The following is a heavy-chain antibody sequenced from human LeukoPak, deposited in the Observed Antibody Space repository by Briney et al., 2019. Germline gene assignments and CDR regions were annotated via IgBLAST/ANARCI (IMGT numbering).Heavy chain of an antibody. CDR3: ARAMYYDIPAPNAAFDY. V-gene: IGHV1-8*01. Sequence: AASVKVSCKASGYTFTSYGIHWVRQATGQGLEWMGRMNPNRGDTDYAQKFQGRVTMTRDTSISTAYMELSSLRSEDTALYYCARAMYYDIPAPNAAFDYWGQGTLVTVSS. J-gene: IGHJ4*02. CDR2: MNPNRGDT. D-gene: IGHD3-9*01. CDR1: GYTFTSYG.